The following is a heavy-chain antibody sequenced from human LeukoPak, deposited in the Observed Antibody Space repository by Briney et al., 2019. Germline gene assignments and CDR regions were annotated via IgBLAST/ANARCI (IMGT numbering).Heavy chain of an antibody. CDR3: ARAYDSSGYYFDY. J-gene: IGHJ4*02. CDR1: GGSFSGYY. CDR2: INHSGST. D-gene: IGHD3-22*01. Sequence: PSETLSLTCAVYGGSFSGYYWSWIRQPPGKGLEWIGEINHSGSTYYNPSLKSRVTISVDTSKNQFSLKLSSVTAADTAVYYCARAYDSSGYYFDYWGQGTLVTVSS. V-gene: IGHV4-34*01.